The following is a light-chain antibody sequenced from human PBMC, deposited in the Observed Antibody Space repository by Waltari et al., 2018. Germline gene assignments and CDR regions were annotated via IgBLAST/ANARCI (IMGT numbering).Light chain of an antibody. CDR2: DVT. V-gene: IGLV2-14*03. J-gene: IGLJ1*01. Sequence: QSALTQPASVSGSPGQSITISCTGTSSDVGTYDYVSWYQQHPGKAPKLMIYDVTKRPSGSANRCSGSKSGNTASLTISGLQAEDEADYYCSSYTTSSTVYVFGTGTKVTVL. CDR3: SSYTTSSTVYV. CDR1: SSDVGTYDY.